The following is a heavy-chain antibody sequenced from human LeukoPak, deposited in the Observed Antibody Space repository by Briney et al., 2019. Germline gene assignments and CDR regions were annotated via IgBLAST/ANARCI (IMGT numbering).Heavy chain of an antibody. CDR3: ARLKFDVLTGYYEALDY. CDR1: GDSLINFY. J-gene: IGHJ4*02. Sequence: PPETLSLTCTVSGDSLINFYWSWIRQPPGKGLEWIGYIYYSGTTNYNPSLKSRVTMSVDTSKNQFSLKLRSVTAADTAVYYCARLKFDVLTGYYEALDYWGQGTLVTVSS. V-gene: IGHV4-59*08. CDR2: IYYSGTT. D-gene: IGHD3-9*01.